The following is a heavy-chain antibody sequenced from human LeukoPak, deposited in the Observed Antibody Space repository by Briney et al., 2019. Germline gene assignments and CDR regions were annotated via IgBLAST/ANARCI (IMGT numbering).Heavy chain of an antibody. J-gene: IGHJ6*04. CDR1: GFTFSSYE. D-gene: IGHD2/OR15-2a*01. CDR2: ISSSGSTI. CDR3: ARDARVVGNYYYCGMDV. V-gene: IGHV3-48*03. Sequence: GGSLRLSCAASGFTFSSYEMNWVRQAPGKGLEWVSYISSSGSTIYYADSVKGRFTISRDNAKNSLYLQMNSLRAEDTAGYYCARDARVVGNYYYCGMDVWGKGTRVTVSS.